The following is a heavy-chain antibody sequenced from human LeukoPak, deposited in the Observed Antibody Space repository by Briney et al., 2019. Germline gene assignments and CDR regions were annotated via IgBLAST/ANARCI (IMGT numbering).Heavy chain of an antibody. J-gene: IGHJ4*02. D-gene: IGHD5-12*01. CDR1: GGSINSGSYY. CDR3: TRYSSGYDWFYDY. CDR2: ISSSGST. Sequence: MASETLSLTCTVSGGSINSGSYYWSWIRQPAGRGLEWIGRISSSGSTNYNPSLKSRVTMSVDRSKNQISLMLYSVTAADTAVYFCTRYSSGYDWFYDYWGQGTLVTVSS. V-gene: IGHV4-61*02.